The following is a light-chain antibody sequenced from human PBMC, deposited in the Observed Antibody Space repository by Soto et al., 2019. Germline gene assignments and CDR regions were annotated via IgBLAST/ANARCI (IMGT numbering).Light chain of an antibody. J-gene: IGKJ1*01. CDR3: QQYNNWWT. CDR2: GTS. CDR1: QSVRSN. V-gene: IGKV3-15*01. Sequence: ELVMTQSPATVSVSPGERATLSCRASQSVRSNLAWYQQKPGQAPRLLIYGTSTRATGIPARFSGSGSGTEFTLTISSLQSEDFALYYCQQYNNWWTFGQGTKVEIK.